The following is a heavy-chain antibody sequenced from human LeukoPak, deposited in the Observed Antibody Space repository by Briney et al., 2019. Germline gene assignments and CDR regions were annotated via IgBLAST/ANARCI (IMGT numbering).Heavy chain of an antibody. CDR3: IADTTTDY. J-gene: IGHJ4*02. CDR2: IRSKANNYVT. CDR1: GFTFSGSA. D-gene: IGHD1-1*01. Sequence: GGSLKLSCAASGFTFSGSATHWVRQASGKGLEWVGRIRSKANNYVTAYAASVKGRFTISRDDSKNTAYLQMNSLKTEDTAVYYCIADTTTDYWGQGTLVTVSS. V-gene: IGHV3-73*01.